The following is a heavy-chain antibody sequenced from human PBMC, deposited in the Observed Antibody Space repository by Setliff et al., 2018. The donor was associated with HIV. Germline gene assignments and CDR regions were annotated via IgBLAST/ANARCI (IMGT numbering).Heavy chain of an antibody. CDR1: GGSISSGGYF. CDR3: AREGSALLVKDWFDP. D-gene: IGHD1-26*01. V-gene: IGHV4-30-4*01. Sequence: PSETLSLTCTVSGGSISSGGYFWSWIRQYPGKGLEWIGYIYHSGSTHYNPSLKSRVTISVDTSKNQFSLKLCSVTAADTAVYYCAREGSALLVKDWFDPWGQGTLVTVSS. J-gene: IGHJ5*02. CDR2: IYHSGST.